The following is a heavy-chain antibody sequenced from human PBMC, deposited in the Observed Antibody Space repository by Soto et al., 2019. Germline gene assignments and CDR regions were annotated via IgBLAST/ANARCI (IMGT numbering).Heavy chain of an antibody. CDR2: ISGSGGST. V-gene: IGHV3-23*01. Sequence: GGALRLSCAASGFTFSSYAMSWVRQAPGKGLEWVSAISGSGGSTYYADSVKGRFTISRDNSKNTLYLQMNSLRAEDTAVYYCAKDTGYSSSWYLGEANWFDPWGQGTLVTVSS. CDR1: GFTFSSYA. J-gene: IGHJ5*02. CDR3: AKDTGYSSSWYLGEANWFDP. D-gene: IGHD6-13*01.